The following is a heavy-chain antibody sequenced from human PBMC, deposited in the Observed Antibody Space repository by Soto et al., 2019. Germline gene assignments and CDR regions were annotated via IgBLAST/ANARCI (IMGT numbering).Heavy chain of an antibody. CDR3: ARLVSLLQPIDS. V-gene: IGHV5-51*01. CDR2: TFPRVFDF. CDR1: GYTFTTYW. J-gene: IGHJ5*01. Sequence: GESLKISCQTSGYTFTTYWIGWVRQMPGGGLEWLGLTFPRVFDFWYSPSFEGQVTIPADRPTPTAFLQWLPLQASGSALYFTARLVSLLQPIDSWGQGTPVTVSS. D-gene: IGHD4-4*01.